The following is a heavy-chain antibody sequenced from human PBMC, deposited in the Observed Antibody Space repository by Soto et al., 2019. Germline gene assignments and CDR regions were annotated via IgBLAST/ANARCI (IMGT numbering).Heavy chain of an antibody. CDR3: ARWNEYSSSLH. Sequence: SETLSLTCTVSGGSISSYYWSWIRQPPGKGLEWIGYIYYSGSTNYNPSLKSRVTISVDTSKNQFSLKLSSVTAADTAVYYCARWNEYSSSLHWGQGTLVTVSS. V-gene: IGHV4-59*01. J-gene: IGHJ4*02. D-gene: IGHD6-6*01. CDR1: GGSISSYY. CDR2: IYYSGST.